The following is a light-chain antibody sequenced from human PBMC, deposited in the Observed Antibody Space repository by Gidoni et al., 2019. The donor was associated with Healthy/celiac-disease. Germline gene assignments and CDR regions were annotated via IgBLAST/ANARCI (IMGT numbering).Light chain of an antibody. Sequence: DIVLTPSPGPLSLSPGERATLSCRASQSVSSSYLAWYQQKPGQAPRLLIYGASSRATGIPDRCSGSGSGTDFTLTISRMEPEDFAVYYCQQYGSSPLTFGGXTKVEIK. V-gene: IGKV3-20*01. CDR2: GAS. CDR1: QSVSSSY. J-gene: IGKJ4*01. CDR3: QQYGSSPLT.